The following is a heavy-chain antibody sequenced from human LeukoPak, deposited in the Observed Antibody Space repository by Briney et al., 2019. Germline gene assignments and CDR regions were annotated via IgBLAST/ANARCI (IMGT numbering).Heavy chain of an antibody. J-gene: IGHJ4*02. D-gene: IGHD6-6*01. V-gene: IGHV3-48*02. Sequence: GGSLRLSCAASGFTFSRNAMSWVRQAPGKGLEWVSYISSSSGTIYYTDSVKGRFTISRDNAKNSLYLQMNSLRDEDTAVYYCARDSNSNSRLDYWGQGTLVTVSS. CDR2: ISSSSGTI. CDR3: ARDSNSNSRLDY. CDR1: GFTFSRNA.